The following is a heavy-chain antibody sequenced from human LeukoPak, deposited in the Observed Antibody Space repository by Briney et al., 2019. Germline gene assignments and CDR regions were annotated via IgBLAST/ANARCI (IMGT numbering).Heavy chain of an antibody. V-gene: IGHV1-8*01. CDR2: RNPNSGNT. J-gene: IGHJ4*02. D-gene: IGHD4-17*01. CDR3: ARRLYGDYYFDY. CDR1: GYTFTSYD. Sequence: GASVKVSCKASGYTFTSYDIKWVRQATGQGLEWMGWRNPNSGNTGYAQKFQGGVTMTRNTSISTAYMELSRLRSEDTAAYHCARRLYGDYYFDYGGQGTLVTVSS.